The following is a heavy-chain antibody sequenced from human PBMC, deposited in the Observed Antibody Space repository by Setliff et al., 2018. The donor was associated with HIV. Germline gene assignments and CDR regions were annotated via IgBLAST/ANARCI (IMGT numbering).Heavy chain of an antibody. V-gene: IGHV4-39*01. D-gene: IGHD2-15*01. CDR1: GGSISSNSYY. Sequence: SETLSLTCTVSVSGGSISSNSYYWGWIRQPPGKGLEWIGNIYSSGSTYYNPSLKRRVTISVDTSKDQFTLKLSSVTAADTAVYCCATTARGTGGGVAFDIWGQGTMVTVSS. CDR2: IYSSGST. J-gene: IGHJ3*02. CDR3: ATTARGTGGGVAFDI.